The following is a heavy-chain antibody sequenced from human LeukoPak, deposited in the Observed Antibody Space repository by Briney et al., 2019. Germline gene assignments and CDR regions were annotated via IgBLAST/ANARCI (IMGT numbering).Heavy chain of an antibody. CDR1: GFTLSSYA. J-gene: IGHJ4*02. Sequence: GGSLRLSCAASGFTLSSYAMPWVRQAPGKGLEWVAVISYDGSNKYYADSVKGRFTISRDNSKNTLYLQMNSLRAEDTAVYYCARERSNHYFDYWGQGTLVTVSS. CDR2: ISYDGSNK. V-gene: IGHV3-30-3*01. D-gene: IGHD4-11*01. CDR3: ARERSNHYFDY.